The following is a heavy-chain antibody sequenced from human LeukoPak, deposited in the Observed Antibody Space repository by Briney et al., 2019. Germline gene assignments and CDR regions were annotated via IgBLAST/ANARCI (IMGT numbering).Heavy chain of an antibody. V-gene: IGHV1-8*03. D-gene: IGHD3-9*01. CDR3: ARGDILAPFDY. CDR2: MNPNSGNT. Sequence: ASVKVSCKASGYTFTSYDINWVRRATGQGLEWMGWMNPNSGNTGYAQEFQGRVTITRNTSISTAYMELSSLRSEDTAVYYCARGDILAPFDYWGQGTLVTVSS. J-gene: IGHJ4*02. CDR1: GYTFTSYD.